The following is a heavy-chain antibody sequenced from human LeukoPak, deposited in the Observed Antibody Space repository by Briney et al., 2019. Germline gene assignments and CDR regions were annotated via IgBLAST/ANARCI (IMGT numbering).Heavy chain of an antibody. Sequence: GGSLRLSCAASGFTFSSYAMSWVRQAPGKGLEWVSAISGSGGSTYYADSVKGRFTMSRDNSKNTLYLQMNSLRAEDTAVYYCAFGRLGELSHFDYWGQGTLVTVSS. J-gene: IGHJ4*02. CDR2: ISGSGGST. V-gene: IGHV3-23*01. D-gene: IGHD3-16*02. CDR3: AFGRLGELSHFDY. CDR1: GFTFSSYA.